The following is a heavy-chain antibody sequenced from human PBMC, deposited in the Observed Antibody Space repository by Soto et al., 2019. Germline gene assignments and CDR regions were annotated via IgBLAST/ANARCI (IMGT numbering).Heavy chain of an antibody. CDR1: GGSISSYY. J-gene: IGHJ6*03. Sequence: QVQLQESGPGLVKPSETLSRTCTVSGGSISSYYWSWIRQPPRKGLEWIGYIYYSGSTNYNPSLKSRVTISGDTSKNQFSLKLSSVTAADTAVYYFASLRDNCSGGSCYGYMDVWGKGTTVTVSS. CDR2: IYYSGST. CDR3: ASLRDNCSGGSCYGYMDV. V-gene: IGHV4-59*01. D-gene: IGHD2-15*01.